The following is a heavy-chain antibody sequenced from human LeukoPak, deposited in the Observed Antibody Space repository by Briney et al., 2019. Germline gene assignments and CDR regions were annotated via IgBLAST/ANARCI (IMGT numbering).Heavy chain of an antibody. V-gene: IGHV3-15*01. CDR3: IVYYYDSGISDY. CDR1: GFSFNNAW. D-gene: IGHD3-10*01. Sequence: GGSLRLSCAGSGFSFNNAWMSWVRQAPGKGLEWVGRIKSKTDGGTTDYAAPVKGRFTISRDDSKNTLYLQMNSLKTEDTAVYYCIVYYYDSGISDYWGQGTLVTVSS. J-gene: IGHJ4*02. CDR2: IKSKTDGGTT.